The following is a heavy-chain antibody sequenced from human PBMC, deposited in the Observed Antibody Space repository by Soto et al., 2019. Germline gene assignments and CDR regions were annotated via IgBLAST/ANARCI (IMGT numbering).Heavy chain of an antibody. CDR1: GGSFSGYY. D-gene: IGHD3-9*01. V-gene: IGHV4-34*01. CDR3: ARGGSNDWQVAFDI. Sequence: SETLSLTCAVYGGSFSGYYWSWIRQPPGKGLEWIGEINHSGSTNYNPSLKSRVTISLDTSKNQFSLKLTSVTAADTAVYYCARGGSNDWQVAFDIWGQGTMVTVSS. CDR2: INHSGST. J-gene: IGHJ3*02.